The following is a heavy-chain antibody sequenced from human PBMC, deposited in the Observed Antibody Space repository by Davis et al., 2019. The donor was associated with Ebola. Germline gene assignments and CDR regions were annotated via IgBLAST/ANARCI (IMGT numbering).Heavy chain of an antibody. J-gene: IGHJ4*02. CDR3: ARDDCSTTRCLIY. CDR2: IWYDGSKK. V-gene: IGHV3-33*07. Sequence: GESLKISCATSGFVFNDHGMYWVRQAPGKGLEWVAVIWYDGSKKYYGDSVKGRFTVSTDDSKRTLYLQMTSLRVEDTGIYYCARDDCSTTRCLIYWGQGTQVTVSS. D-gene: IGHD2-2*01. CDR1: GFVFNDHG.